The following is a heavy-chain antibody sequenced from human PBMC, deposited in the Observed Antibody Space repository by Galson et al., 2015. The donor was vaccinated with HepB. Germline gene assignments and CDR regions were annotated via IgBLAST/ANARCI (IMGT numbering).Heavy chain of an antibody. V-gene: IGHV3-30*18. CDR3: AKDRGAARFDY. CDR1: GFTFSSYG. CDR2: ISYDGSNK. Sequence: SLRLSCAASGFTFSSYGMHWVRQAPGKGLEWVAVISYDGSNKYYADSVKGRFTISRDNSKNTLYLQMNSLRAEDTAVYYCAKDRGAARFDYWAREPWSPSPQ. D-gene: IGHD5-24*01. J-gene: IGHJ4*02.